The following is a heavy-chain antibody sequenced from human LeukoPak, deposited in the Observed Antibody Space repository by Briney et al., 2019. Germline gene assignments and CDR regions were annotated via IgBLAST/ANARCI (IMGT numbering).Heavy chain of an antibody. J-gene: IGHJ4*02. CDR1: GFTFDDYA. Sequence: PGGSLRLSCAASGFTFDDYAMHWVRQAPGKGLEWVSLISWDGGSTYYADSVKGRFTISRDNSKNSLYLQMNSLRAEDTALYYCAKDIGLGELSLLGEHGATFDYWGQGTLVTVSS. CDR2: ISWDGGST. D-gene: IGHD3-16*02. V-gene: IGHV3-43D*03. CDR3: AKDIGLGELSLLGEHGATFDY.